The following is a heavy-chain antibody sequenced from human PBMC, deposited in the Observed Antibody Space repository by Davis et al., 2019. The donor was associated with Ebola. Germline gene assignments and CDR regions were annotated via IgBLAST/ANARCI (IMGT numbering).Heavy chain of an antibody. CDR1: GFTFSSYW. CDR3: ASLTLYGSGSYPFDY. D-gene: IGHD3-10*01. Sequence: GGPLRLSCAASGFTFSSYWMSWVRQAPGKGLEWVANIKQDGSEKYLLDSVKGRFTISRDNAKNSLYLQMNRLRAEDTAVYYCASLTLYGSGSYPFDYWGQGTLVTVSS. CDR2: IKQDGSEK. J-gene: IGHJ4*02. V-gene: IGHV3-7*03.